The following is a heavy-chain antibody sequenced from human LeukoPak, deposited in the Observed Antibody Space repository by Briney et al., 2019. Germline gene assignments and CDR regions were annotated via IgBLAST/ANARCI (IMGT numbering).Heavy chain of an antibody. CDR3: AKSSYYDSSGYYREYYFDY. J-gene: IGHJ4*02. D-gene: IGHD3-22*01. CDR2: VSGSGGST. CDR1: GLTFSSYA. Sequence: PGGSLRLSCAASGLTFSSYAMSWVRRAPGKGLEWVSSVSGSGGSTYYADSVKGRFTISRDNSKSTLFLQMNSLRAEDTAVYYCAKSSYYDSSGYYREYYFDYWGQGTLVTVSS. V-gene: IGHV3-23*01.